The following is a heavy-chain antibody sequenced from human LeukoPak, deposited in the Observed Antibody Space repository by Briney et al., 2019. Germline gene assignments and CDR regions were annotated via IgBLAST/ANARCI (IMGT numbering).Heavy chain of an antibody. CDR1: GFSFSDYY. D-gene: IGHD6-13*01. V-gene: IGHV3-11*01. CDR3: ARSDRIAAAIDY. CDR2: ISSSGSTI. J-gene: IGHJ4*02. Sequence: GGSLRLSCAASGFSFSDYYMSWIRQAPGKGLEWVSYISSSGSTIYYADSVKGRFTISRDNAKNSLYLQMNSLRAEDTAVYYCARSDRIAAAIDYWGQGTLVTVSS.